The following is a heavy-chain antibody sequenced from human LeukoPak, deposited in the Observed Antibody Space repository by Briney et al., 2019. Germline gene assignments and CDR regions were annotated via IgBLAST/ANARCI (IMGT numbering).Heavy chain of an antibody. Sequence: SETLSLTCTVSGGSISSGSYYWSWIRQPAGTGLEWIGRIYTSGSTNYNPSLKSRVTISVDTSKNQFSLKLSSVTAADTAVYYCARDRFRHYDILTGLHYYGMDVWGQGTTVTVSS. CDR1: GGSISSGSYY. V-gene: IGHV4-61*02. CDR3: ARDRFRHYDILTGLHYYGMDV. CDR2: IYTSGST. J-gene: IGHJ6*02. D-gene: IGHD3-9*01.